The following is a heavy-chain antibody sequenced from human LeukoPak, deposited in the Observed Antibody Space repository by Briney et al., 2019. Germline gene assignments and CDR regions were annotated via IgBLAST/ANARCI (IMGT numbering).Heavy chain of an antibody. V-gene: IGHV3-30*02. D-gene: IGHD2-21*01. CDR3: ARDWMLFHRPDY. CDR2: IKYDGSRK. Sequence: GGSLRLSCGASGFNFGSYGMYWVRQAPGKGLESLTFIKYDGSRKSYADSVKGRFTISRDNSKNALYLQMNSLRAEDTAVYYCARDWMLFHRPDYWGQGTLVTVSS. CDR1: GFNFGSYG. J-gene: IGHJ4*02.